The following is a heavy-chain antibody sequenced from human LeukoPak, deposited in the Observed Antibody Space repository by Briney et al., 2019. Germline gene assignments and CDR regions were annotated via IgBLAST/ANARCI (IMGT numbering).Heavy chain of an antibody. D-gene: IGHD7-27*01. CDR1: GFTASDYY. J-gene: IGHJ3*02. V-gene: IGHV3-72*01. CDR2: SRNKANSYAT. Sequence: GGSLRLPCAASGFTASDYYMDWVRQTPGKGLEWVARSRNKANSYATDFAATVKGRFTISRDESKNSLFLQMNSLRTEDTAVYYCVRVQTGGAFDIWGQGTMVTVSS. CDR3: VRVQTGGAFDI.